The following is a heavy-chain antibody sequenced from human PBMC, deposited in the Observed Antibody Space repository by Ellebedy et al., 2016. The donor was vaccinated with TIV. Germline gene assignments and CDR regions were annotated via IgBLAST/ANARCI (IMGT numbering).Heavy chain of an antibody. D-gene: IGHD2-2*02. Sequence: PGGSLRLSCAASGFTFSSYGMHWVRQAPGKGLEWVSAISGSGGSTYYADSVKGRFTISRDNSKNTLYLQMNSLRAEDTAVYYCARVQPLLYSAIDYWGQGTLVTVSS. CDR2: ISGSGGST. J-gene: IGHJ4*02. V-gene: IGHV3-23*01. CDR3: ARVQPLLYSAIDY. CDR1: GFTFSSYG.